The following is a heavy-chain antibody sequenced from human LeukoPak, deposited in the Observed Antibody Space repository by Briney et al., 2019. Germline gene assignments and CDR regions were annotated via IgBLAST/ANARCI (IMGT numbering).Heavy chain of an antibody. J-gene: IGHJ1*01. Sequence: SVKVSCTASGGTFSSYAISWVRQAPGQGLEWMGGIIPIFGTANYAQKFQGRVTITADESTSTAYMELSSLRSEDTAVYYCAREEVYCSGGSCPPRYEYFQHWGQGTLVTVSS. D-gene: IGHD2-15*01. V-gene: IGHV1-69*01. CDR1: GGTFSSYA. CDR2: IIPIFGTA. CDR3: AREEVYCSGGSCPPRYEYFQH.